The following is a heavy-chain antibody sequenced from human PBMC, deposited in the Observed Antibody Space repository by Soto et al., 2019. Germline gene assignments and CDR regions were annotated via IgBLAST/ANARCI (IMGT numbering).Heavy chain of an antibody. CDR1: GGSFSGYY. Sequence: PSETLSLTCAVYGGSFSGYYWSWIRQPPGKGLEWIGEINHSGSTNYNPSLKSRVTISVDTSKNQFSLKLSSVTAADTAVYYGARVTSSRGFFDIWGQGTMVTVAS. CDR2: INHSGST. J-gene: IGHJ3*02. V-gene: IGHV4-34*01. CDR3: ARVTSSRGFFDI.